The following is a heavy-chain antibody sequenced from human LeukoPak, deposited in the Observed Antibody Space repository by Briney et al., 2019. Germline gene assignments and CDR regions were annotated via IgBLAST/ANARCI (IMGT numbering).Heavy chain of an antibody. CDR1: GYTFTGYY. J-gene: IGHJ4*02. CDR2: INPNSGGT. Sequence: ASVTVSFKASGYTFTGYYMHWVRQAPGQGPEWMGWINPNSGGTNYAQKFQGRVTMTRDTSISTAYMELSRLRSDDTAVYYCSMVRGVITTFDYWGQGTLVTVSS. CDR3: SMVRGVITTFDY. D-gene: IGHD3-10*01. V-gene: IGHV1-2*02.